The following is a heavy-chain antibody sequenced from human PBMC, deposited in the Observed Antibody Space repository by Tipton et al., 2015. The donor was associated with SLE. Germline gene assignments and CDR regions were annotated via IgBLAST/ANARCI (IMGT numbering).Heavy chain of an antibody. Sequence: SLRLSCAASGFTVSSNYMSWVRQAPGKGLEWVSVIYSGGSTYYADSVKGRFTISRDNSKNTLYLQMNNLRAEDTAVYYCARGGDILTGYDTRDAFDIWGQGTMVTVSS. CDR3: ARGGDILTGYDTRDAFDI. CDR2: IYSGGST. J-gene: IGHJ3*02. CDR1: GFTVSSNY. V-gene: IGHV3-53*01. D-gene: IGHD3-9*01.